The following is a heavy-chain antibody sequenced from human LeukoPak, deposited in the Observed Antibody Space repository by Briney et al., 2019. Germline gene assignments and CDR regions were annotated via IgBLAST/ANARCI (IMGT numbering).Heavy chain of an antibody. CDR1: GYTFTSYG. CDR3: ARRPERAMVRGVIITFYGMDV. V-gene: IGHV1-18*01. J-gene: IGHJ6*02. CDR2: ISAYNGNT. Sequence: ASVKVSCKASGYTFTSYGISWVRQAPGQGLEWMGWISAYNGNTNYAQKLQGRVTMTTDTSTSTAYMELRSLRSDDTAVYYCARRPERAMVRGVIITFYGMDVWGQGTTVTVSS. D-gene: IGHD3-10*01.